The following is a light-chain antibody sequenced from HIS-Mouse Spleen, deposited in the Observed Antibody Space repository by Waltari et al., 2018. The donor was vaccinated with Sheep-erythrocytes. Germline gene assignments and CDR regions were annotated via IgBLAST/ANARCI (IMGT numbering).Light chain of an antibody. CDR2: EVS. Sequence: QSALTQPRPVSGSPGQSVTISCTGTSSDVGGYNYVSWYQQHPGKAPKLMIYEVSNRPSGVSNRFSGSKSGNTASLTISGLQAEDEADYYCSSYTSSSTWVFGGGTKLTVL. CDR3: SSYTSSSTWV. V-gene: IGLV2-14*01. J-gene: IGLJ3*02. CDR1: SSDVGGYNY.